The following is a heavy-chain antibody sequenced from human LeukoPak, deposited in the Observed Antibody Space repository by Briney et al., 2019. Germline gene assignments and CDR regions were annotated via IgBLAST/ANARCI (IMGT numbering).Heavy chain of an antibody. CDR1: GFTFSTYS. J-gene: IGHJ4*02. Sequence: PGGSLRLSCAASGFTFSTYSMNWVRQAPGKGLEWVSYISSNSRTIYYADAVKGRFTISRDNLESSLYLQMNSLSAEDTAVYYCTSRLRRTSSWYYDYWGRGTLVTVSS. D-gene: IGHD6-13*01. V-gene: IGHV3-48*04. CDR2: ISSNSRTI. CDR3: TSRLRRTSSWYYDY.